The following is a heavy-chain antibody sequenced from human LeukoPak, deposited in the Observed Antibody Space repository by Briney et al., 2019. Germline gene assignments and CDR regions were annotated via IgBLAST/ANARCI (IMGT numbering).Heavy chain of an antibody. CDR1: GGSISSYY. CDR3: ARGGYYDILTGYYHH. D-gene: IGHD3-9*01. CDR2: IYYSGST. V-gene: IGHV4-59*12. Sequence: SETLSLTCTVSGGSISSYYWSWIRQPPGKGLEWIGYIYYSGSTNYNPSLKSRVTISVDTSKNQFSLKLSSVTAADTAVYYCARGGYYDILTGYYHHWGQGTLVTVSS. J-gene: IGHJ5*02.